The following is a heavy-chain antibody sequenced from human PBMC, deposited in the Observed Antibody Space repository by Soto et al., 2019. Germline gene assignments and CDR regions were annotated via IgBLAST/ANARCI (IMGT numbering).Heavy chain of an antibody. J-gene: IGHJ4*02. V-gene: IGHV1-69*04. Sequence: QVQLVQSGAEVKKPGSSMKVSCKASGGTFSSYVFSWVRQAPGQGLEWMGRIIPMFGITNYAQKFEGRVTITADKSTTTVDLELRSLISEDTAIYYCARDRALNTAALVMAYWGQGTLVTVSS. CDR3: ARDRALNTAALVMAY. CDR2: IIPMFGIT. CDR1: GGTFSSYV. D-gene: IGHD2-21*01.